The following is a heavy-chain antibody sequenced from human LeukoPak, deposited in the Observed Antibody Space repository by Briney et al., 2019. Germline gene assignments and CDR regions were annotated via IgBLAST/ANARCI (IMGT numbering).Heavy chain of an antibody. CDR2: INHSGSA. J-gene: IGHJ4*02. CDR3: ARVIFGVAPGY. CDR1: GGSFSGYY. D-gene: IGHD3-3*01. Sequence: SETLSLTCAVYGGSFSGYYWSWIRQPPGKGLEWIGEINHSGSANYNPSLKSRVTISVDTSKNQFSLKLSSVTAADTAVYYCARVIFGVAPGYWGQGTLVTVSS. V-gene: IGHV4-34*01.